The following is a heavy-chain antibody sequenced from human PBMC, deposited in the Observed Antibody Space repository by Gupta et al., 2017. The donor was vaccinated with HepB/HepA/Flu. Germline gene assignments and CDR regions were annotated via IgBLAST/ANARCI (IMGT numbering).Heavy chain of an antibody. V-gene: IGHV3-48*03. J-gene: IGHJ4*02. CDR2: IGNSGSTI. Sequence: EVQLVESGGGLVQPGGSLRLSCAASGFTFSRYEMNWVRQAPGRGLEWVSYIGNSGSTIYYADSVKGRFTISRDNAENSLYLQLTSLRGEDTAVYYCARENSGKYDSSGYFDYWGQGTLVTVSS. D-gene: IGHD3-22*01. CDR1: GFTFSRYE. CDR3: ARENSGKYDSSGYFDY.